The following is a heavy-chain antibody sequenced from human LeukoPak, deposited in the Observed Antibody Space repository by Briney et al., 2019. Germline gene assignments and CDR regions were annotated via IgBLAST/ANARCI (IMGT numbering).Heavy chain of an antibody. V-gene: IGHV4-59*08. CDR2: IYYSGST. J-gene: IGHJ1*01. D-gene: IGHD3-22*01. CDR3: ARHYDNNGYGFFQH. Sequence: PSETLSLTCTVSGGSLSSYYWSWIRQPPGKGLEWIGYIYYSGSTNYNPSLKSRVTISIETSKNQFSLKLSSVTAADTAVYYCARHYDNNGYGFFQHWGQGTLVTASS. CDR1: GGSLSSYY.